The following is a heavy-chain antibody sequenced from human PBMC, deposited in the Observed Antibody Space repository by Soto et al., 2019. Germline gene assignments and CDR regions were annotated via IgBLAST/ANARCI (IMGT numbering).Heavy chain of an antibody. V-gene: IGHV3-23*01. J-gene: IGHJ6*02. CDR2: ISGSGGST. Sequence: GGSLRLSCAASGFTFSSYAMSWVRQAPGKGLEWVSAISGSGGSTYYADSVKGRFTISRDNSKNTLYLQMNSLRAEDTAVYYCAKDPRPRGPNTLRLGELSLGYYYYGMDVWGQGTTVTVSS. CDR3: AKDPRPRGPNTLRLGELSLGYYYYGMDV. CDR1: GFTFSSYA. D-gene: IGHD3-16*02.